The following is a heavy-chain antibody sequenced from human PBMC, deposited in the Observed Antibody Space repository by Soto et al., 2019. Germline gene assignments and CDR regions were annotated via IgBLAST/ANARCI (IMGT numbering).Heavy chain of an antibody. CDR2: IYWDDDK. CDR1: GFSLYTSGVG. CDR3: AYRALYSGSYWDGGYFDY. V-gene: IGHV2-5*02. J-gene: IGHJ4*02. Sequence: QITLKESGPTRVKPTQTLALTCNFSGFSLYTSGVGVGWIRQPPGKALEWLVLIYWDDDKRYSPSLKSRITITKDTSKLQWVRIMTDMAPVDTATYYCAYRALYSGSYWDGGYFDYWGQGTLVTVSS. D-gene: IGHD1-26*01.